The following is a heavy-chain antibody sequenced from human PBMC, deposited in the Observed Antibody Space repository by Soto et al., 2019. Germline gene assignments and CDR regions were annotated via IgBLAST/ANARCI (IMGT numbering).Heavy chain of an antibody. CDR2: INHSGST. D-gene: IGHD6-19*01. CDR3: ARGWDIAVAGIYGMDV. CDR1: GGSFIGYY. Sequence: PSETLSLTCAVYGGSFIGYYWSWIRQPPGKGLEWIGEINHSGSTNYNPSLKSRVTISVDTSKNQFSLKLSSVTAADTAVYYCARGWDIAVAGIYGMDVWGQGTTVTVSS. V-gene: IGHV4-34*01. J-gene: IGHJ6*02.